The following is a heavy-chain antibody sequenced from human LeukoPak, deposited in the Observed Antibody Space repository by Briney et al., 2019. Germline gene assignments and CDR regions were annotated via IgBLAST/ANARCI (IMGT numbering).Heavy chain of an antibody. CDR1: GFTFSSFG. V-gene: IGHV3-23*01. D-gene: IGHD3-22*01. CDR3: AKPPYDSSGYYYPFDY. CDR2: ISGSGGST. Sequence: GGTLRLSCAASGFTFSSFGMSWVRQAPGKGLEWVSAISGSGGSTYYADSVKGRFTISRDNSKNTLYLQMNSLRAEDTAVYYCAKPPYDSSGYYYPFDYWGQGTLVTVSS. J-gene: IGHJ4*02.